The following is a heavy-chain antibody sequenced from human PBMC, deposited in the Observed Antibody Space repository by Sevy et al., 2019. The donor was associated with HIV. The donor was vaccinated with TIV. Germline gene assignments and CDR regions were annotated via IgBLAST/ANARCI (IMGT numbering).Heavy chain of an antibody. J-gene: IGHJ4*02. CDR1: GGSISSYY. D-gene: IGHD6-13*01. CDR2: IYTSGGT. Sequence: SETLSLTCTVSGGSISSYYWSWIRQPAGKGLEWIGRIYTSGGTNYNPSLKSRVTMSVDTSKNQFSLKLSSVTAADTAVYYCARLIAAAGSFDYWGQGTLVTVSS. V-gene: IGHV4-4*07. CDR3: ARLIAAAGSFDY.